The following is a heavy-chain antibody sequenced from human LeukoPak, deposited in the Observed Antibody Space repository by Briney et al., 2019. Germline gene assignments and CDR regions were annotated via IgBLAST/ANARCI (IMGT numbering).Heavy chain of an antibody. Sequence: PSETLSLTCTASGGSISSSSYYWGWIRQPPGKGLEWIGSIYYSGNTYYNPSLKSRVTISVDMSKNQFSLKLSSVTAADTAVYYCARRHSSSWSTFDYWGQGTLVTVSS. CDR2: IYYSGNT. J-gene: IGHJ4*02. V-gene: IGHV4-39*01. D-gene: IGHD6-13*01. CDR1: GGSISSSSYY. CDR3: ARRHSSSWSTFDY.